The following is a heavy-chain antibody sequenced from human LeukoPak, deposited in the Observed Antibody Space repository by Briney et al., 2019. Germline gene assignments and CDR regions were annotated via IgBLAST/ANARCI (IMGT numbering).Heavy chain of an antibody. D-gene: IGHD6-13*01. CDR3: AREDSSSWVDY. CDR2: ISSNGGST. J-gene: IGHJ4*02. V-gene: IGHV3-64*01. CDR1: GFTFSSYA. Sequence: GGSLRLSCAASGFTFSSYAMHWVRQAPGKGLEYVSAISSNGGSTYYANSVKGRFTISRDNSKNTLYLQMGSLRAEDMAVYYCAREDSSSWVDYWGQGTLVTVSS.